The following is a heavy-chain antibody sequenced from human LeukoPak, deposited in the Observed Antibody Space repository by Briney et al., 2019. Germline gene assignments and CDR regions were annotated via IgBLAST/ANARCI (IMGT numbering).Heavy chain of an antibody. J-gene: IGHJ4*02. CDR3: ANEIRPNDY. CDR1: GFTFSSYA. V-gene: IGHV3-23*01. Sequence: PGGSLRLSCAASGFTFSSYAMSWVRQAPGKGLEWVSAISISGSKTYYADSVKGRFTISRDNSKNTLYLQMNSLRAEDTAVYYCANEIRPNDYWGQGTRVTVSS. D-gene: IGHD4-17*01. CDR2: ISISGSKT.